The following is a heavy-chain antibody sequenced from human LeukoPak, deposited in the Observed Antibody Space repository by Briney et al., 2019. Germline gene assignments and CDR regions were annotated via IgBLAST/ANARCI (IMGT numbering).Heavy chain of an antibody. V-gene: IGHV3-7*01. CDR3: ARGGAVAGYKVDY. D-gene: IGHD6-19*01. CDR2: INHDGSVK. J-gene: IGHJ4*02. CDR1: GFNFRTYW. Sequence: GGSLRLSCAASGFNFRTYWMSWVRQAPGKGLEWVANINHDGSVKYYLDSVKGRFTVSRDNDKNSLYLQMNSLRAEDTAVYYCARGGAVAGYKVDYWGQGTLVTVSS.